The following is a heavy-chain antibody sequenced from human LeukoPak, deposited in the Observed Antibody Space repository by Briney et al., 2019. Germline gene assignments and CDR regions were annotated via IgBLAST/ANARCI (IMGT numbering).Heavy chain of an antibody. J-gene: IGHJ5*02. CDR3: ARDYGPYSSSSDVDWFDP. CDR1: GYTFTSYG. V-gene: IGHV1-18*01. D-gene: IGHD6-6*01. CDR2: ISAYNGNT. Sequence: ASVKVSGKASGYTFTSYGISWVRQAPGQGLEWMGWISAYNGNTNYAQKLQGRVTMTTDASTSTAYMELRSLRSDDTAVYYCARDYGPYSSSSDVDWFDPWGQGTLVTVSS.